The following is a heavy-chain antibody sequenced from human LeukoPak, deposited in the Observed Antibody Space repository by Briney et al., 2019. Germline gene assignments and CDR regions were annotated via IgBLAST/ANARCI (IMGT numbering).Heavy chain of an antibody. CDR3: ARRWRGFWSGYGSAFDI. CDR2: INHSGST. J-gene: IGHJ3*02. V-gene: IGHV4-34*01. Sequence: SETLSLTCAVYGGSFSGYYWSWIRQPPGKGLEWIGEINHSGSTNYNPSLKSRVTISVDTSKNQFSLKLSSVTAADTAVYYCARRWRGFWSGYGSAFDIWGQGTMVTVSS. D-gene: IGHD3-3*01. CDR1: GGSFSGYY.